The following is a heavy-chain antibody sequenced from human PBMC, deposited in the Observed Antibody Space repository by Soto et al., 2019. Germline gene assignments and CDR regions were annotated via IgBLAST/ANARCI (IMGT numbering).Heavy chain of an antibody. Sequence: QVQLVESGGGVVQPGRSLRLSCAASGFTFSNYGIHWVRQAPGKGLEWVALISNDGSKKYYAASVKGRFTISRDNSKNTLYLRMNSLRTEDTAVYYCARDRADDFWSGYVPSGYWGQGTLVTVSS. CDR1: GFTFSNYG. CDR3: ARDRADDFWSGYVPSGY. V-gene: IGHV3-30*03. J-gene: IGHJ4*02. D-gene: IGHD3-3*01. CDR2: ISNDGSKK.